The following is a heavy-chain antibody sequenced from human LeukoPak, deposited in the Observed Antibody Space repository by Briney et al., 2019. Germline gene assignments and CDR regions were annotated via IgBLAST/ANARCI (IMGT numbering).Heavy chain of an antibody. J-gene: IGHJ4*02. D-gene: IGHD3-22*01. V-gene: IGHV3-66*01. CDR1: EFSVGSNY. CDR3: AKDGRLEYYYDSSGYYLN. CDR2: IYSGGST. Sequence: GGSLRLSCAASEFSVGSNYMTWVRQAPGKGLEWVSLIYSGGSTYYADSVKGRFTISRDNSKNTLYLQMNSLRAKDTAVYYCAKDGRLEYYYDSSGYYLNWGQGTLVTVSS.